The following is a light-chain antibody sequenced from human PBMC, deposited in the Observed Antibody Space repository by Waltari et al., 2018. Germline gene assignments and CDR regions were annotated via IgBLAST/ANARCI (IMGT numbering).Light chain of an antibody. CDR3: SSYTTSSAPGV. J-gene: IGLJ1*01. CDR2: EVS. Sequence: QSALTQPASVSGPPGQSITISCSGTDSDVGAYDFGPWYQQHPGKAPHLIIYEVSNRPSGISNRFSASKSGNTASLTISGLQAEDEADYYCSSYTTSSAPGVFGTGTRVTVL. V-gene: IGLV2-14*01. CDR1: DSDVGAYDF.